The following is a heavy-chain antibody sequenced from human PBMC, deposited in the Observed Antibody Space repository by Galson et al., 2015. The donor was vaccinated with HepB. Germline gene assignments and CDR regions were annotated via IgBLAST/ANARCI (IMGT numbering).Heavy chain of an antibody. CDR2: ISSSTIYT. CDR1: GFTFSDYY. CDR3: ARVADSDYGDHAHFDS. Sequence: SLRLSCAASGFTFSDYYMRWIRQAPGKGLEWLSYISSSTIYTNYADSVKGRFTISRDNVKNSMYLQMNSLRAEDTAVYYCARVADSDYGDHAHFDSWGLGTLVTVSS. V-gene: IGHV3-11*06. J-gene: IGHJ4*02. D-gene: IGHD4-17*01.